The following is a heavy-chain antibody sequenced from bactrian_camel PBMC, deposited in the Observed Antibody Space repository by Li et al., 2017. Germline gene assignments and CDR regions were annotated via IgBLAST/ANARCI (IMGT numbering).Heavy chain of an antibody. CDR1: YTRRPNY. J-gene: IGHJ4*01. Sequence: HVQLVESGGGSVQAGGSLRLSCSYTRRPNYVTWFRQGPGNGREGVAGIYTGGGDGYYADAVKGRFTISQDNAKNTLYLQMNSLKTEDMAVYYCAACLSDVVYWGQGTQITVS. CDR2: IYTGGGDG. V-gene: IGHV3S1*01. CDR3: AACLSDVVY.